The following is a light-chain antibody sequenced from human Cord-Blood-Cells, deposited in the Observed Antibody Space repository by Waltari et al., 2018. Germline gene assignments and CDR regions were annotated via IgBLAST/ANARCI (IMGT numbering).Light chain of an antibody. J-gene: IGKJ2*01. CDR2: GAS. CDR3: QQYNNWPPYT. CDR1: QRVSSN. Sequence: EIVMTQSPATLSVSPGERAILSCRASQRVSSNLAWYQQKPGQAPRLLTYGASTRATGIPARFSGSGSGTEFTLTISSLQSEDFAVYYCQQYNNWPPYTFGQGTKLEIK. V-gene: IGKV3-15*01.